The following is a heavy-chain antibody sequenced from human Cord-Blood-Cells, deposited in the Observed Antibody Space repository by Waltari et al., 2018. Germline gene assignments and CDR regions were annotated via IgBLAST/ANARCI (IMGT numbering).Heavy chain of an antibody. V-gene: IGHV3-48*01. CDR1: GFTFTSYS. CDR2: ISSSSSTI. Sequence: EVQLVESGGGLVQPGGSLSLSCSAAGFTFTSYSLTWVCQAPGKGLEWVSYISSSSSTIYYADSVKGRFTISRGNAKNSLYLQMNSLRAEDTAVYYCARPYCGGDCYYFDYWGQGTLVTVSS. J-gene: IGHJ4*02. CDR3: ARPYCGGDCYYFDY. D-gene: IGHD2-21*01.